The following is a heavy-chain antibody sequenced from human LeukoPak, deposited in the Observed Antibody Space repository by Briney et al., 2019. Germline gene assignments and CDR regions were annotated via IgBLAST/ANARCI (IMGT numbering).Heavy chain of an antibody. CDR3: ARLWDYGDPFGNGQGEDFDY. J-gene: IGHJ4*02. CDR1: GYTFTSYY. V-gene: IGHV1-2*06. CDR2: INPNSGGT. D-gene: IGHD4-17*01. Sequence: ASVKVSCKASGYTFTSYYMHWVRQAPGQGLEWMGRINPNSGGTNYAQKFQGRVTMTTDTSISTAYMELSRLRSDDTAVYYCARLWDYGDPFGNGQGEDFDYWGQGTLVTVSS.